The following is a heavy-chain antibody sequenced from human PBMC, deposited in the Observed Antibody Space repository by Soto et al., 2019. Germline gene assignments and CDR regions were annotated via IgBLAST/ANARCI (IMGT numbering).Heavy chain of an antibody. CDR3: ARDHYGYDILTGYGYYYGMDV. CDR2: IYYSGST. CDR1: GGSISSGDYY. V-gene: IGHV4-30-4*01. J-gene: IGHJ6*02. Sequence: QVQLQESGPGLVKPSQTLSLTCTVSGGSISSGDYYWSWIRQPPGKGLEWIGYIYYSGSTYYNPSLKSRETISVDTSENQFSLQLSSVTAADTDVYYGARDHYGYDILTGYGYYYGMDVGGQGTAVTVS. D-gene: IGHD3-9*01.